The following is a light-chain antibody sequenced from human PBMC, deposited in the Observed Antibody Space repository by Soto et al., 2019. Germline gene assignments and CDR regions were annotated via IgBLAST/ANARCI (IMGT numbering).Light chain of an antibody. Sequence: QSVLTQPPSASGSPGQSVTISCTGTSSDVGGYNFVSWYQQHPGKAPKLMIYEVSKRPSGVPDRFSGSKSGNTASLTVSRLQAEDEADYYCTSYADSNNLVFGGGTKLTVL. J-gene: IGLJ3*02. V-gene: IGLV2-8*01. CDR2: EVS. CDR1: SSDVGGYNF. CDR3: TSYADSNNLV.